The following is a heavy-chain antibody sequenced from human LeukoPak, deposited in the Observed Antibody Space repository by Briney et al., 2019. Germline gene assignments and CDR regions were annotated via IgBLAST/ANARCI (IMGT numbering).Heavy chain of an antibody. CDR3: ARVPRGADNWFDP. J-gene: IGHJ5*02. D-gene: IGHD3-10*01. CDR2: ISSSSDRI. Sequence: QPGESLRLSCAASGFTFSTYSMNWVRQAPGRGLEWLSYISSSSDRILYADSVKGRFTISRDNAKNSLYLQMTSLRDEDTAVYYCARVPRGADNWFDPWGQGTLVTVSS. V-gene: IGHV3-48*02. CDR1: GFTFSTYS.